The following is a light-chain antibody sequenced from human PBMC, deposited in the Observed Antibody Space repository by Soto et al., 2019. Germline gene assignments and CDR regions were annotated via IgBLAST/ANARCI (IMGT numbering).Light chain of an antibody. V-gene: IGKV3-15*01. CDR2: GAS. CDR1: QSVSSN. CDR3: QQYSNWPPVT. Sequence: EIVMTQSPATLSVSPGEMATLSCRASQSVSSNLAWYQQKPGQAPRLIIYGASTRATGIPAKFSGSGSGTEFTLTISSLQSEDFAVYYCQQYSNWPPVTLGQGTKVDI. J-gene: IGKJ1*01.